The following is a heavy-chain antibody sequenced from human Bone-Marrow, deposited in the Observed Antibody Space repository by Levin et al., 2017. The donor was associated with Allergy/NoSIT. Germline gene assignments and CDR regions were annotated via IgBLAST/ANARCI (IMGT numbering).Heavy chain of an antibody. J-gene: IGHJ3*02. Sequence: KVSCKSSGYSFTNYWIGWVRQMPGKGLEWMGIIRPGDSDIRYSPSFEGQVTISADKSITTAYLQWNSLKASDTAMYYCARQQGYSAGWWDALDIWGQGTAVTVSS. CDR2: IRPGDSDI. D-gene: IGHD5-12*01. CDR3: ARQQGYSAGWWDALDI. CDR1: GYSFTNYW. V-gene: IGHV5-51*01.